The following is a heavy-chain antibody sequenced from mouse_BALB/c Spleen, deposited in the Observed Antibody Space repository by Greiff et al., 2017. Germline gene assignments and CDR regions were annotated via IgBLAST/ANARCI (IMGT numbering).Heavy chain of an antibody. D-gene: IGHD2-4*01. CDR3: ARPHDYDEVFAY. J-gene: IGHJ3*01. CDR1: GYAFTSYN. V-gene: IGHV1S135*01. CDR2: IDPYNGGT. Sequence: EVQLQQSGPELVKPGASGKVSCKASGYAFTSYNMYWVKQSHGKSLEWIGYIDPYNGGTSYNQKFKGKATLTVDKSSSTAYMHLNSLTSEDSAFYYCARPHDYDEVFAYWGQGTLVTVSA.